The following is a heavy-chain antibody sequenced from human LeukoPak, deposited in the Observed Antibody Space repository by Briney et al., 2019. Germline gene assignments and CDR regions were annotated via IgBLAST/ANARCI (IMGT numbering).Heavy chain of an antibody. Sequence: GGSLRLSCAASGFTFDDYAMHWVRQAPGKGLEWVSGISWNSGSIGYADSVKGRFTISRDNAKNSLYLQMNSLRAEDTAFYYCAKGSAQYYFDSWGQGTLITVSS. D-gene: IGHD3-10*01. CDR3: AKGSAQYYFDS. CDR2: ISWNSGSI. CDR1: GFTFDDYA. J-gene: IGHJ4*02. V-gene: IGHV3-9*01.